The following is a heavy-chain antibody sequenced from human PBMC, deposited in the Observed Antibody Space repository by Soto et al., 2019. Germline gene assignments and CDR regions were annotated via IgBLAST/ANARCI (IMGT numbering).Heavy chain of an antibody. J-gene: IGHJ5*02. CDR3: ATKTGTPRSIHNWFDP. D-gene: IGHD1-7*01. V-gene: IGHV4-34*01. Sequence: SSETLSLTCAVYGGSFSGYYWSWIRQPPGKGLEWIGEINHSGSTNYNPSLKSRVTISVDTSKNQFSLKLSSVTAADTAVYYCATKTGTPRSIHNWFDPWGQGTLVTVSS. CDR1: GGSFSGYY. CDR2: INHSGST.